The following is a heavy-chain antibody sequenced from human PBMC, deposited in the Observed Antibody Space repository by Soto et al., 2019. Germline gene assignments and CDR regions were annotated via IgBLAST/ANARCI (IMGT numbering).Heavy chain of an antibody. D-gene: IGHD3-22*01. Sequence: EVQLVESGGGLVKPGGSLRLSCAASGFTLSSYSMNWVRQAPGKGLEWVSHISSSSNYIYYADSVKGRFTISRDNAKNTLYLQMNALRAEDTAVYYCARTYYDSSGYFDYWGQGTLVTVSS. CDR1: GFTLSSYS. CDR3: ARTYYDSSGYFDY. CDR2: ISSSSNYI. V-gene: IGHV3-21*01. J-gene: IGHJ4*02.